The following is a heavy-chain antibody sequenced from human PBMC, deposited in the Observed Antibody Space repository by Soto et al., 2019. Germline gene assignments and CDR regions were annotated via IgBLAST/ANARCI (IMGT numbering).Heavy chain of an antibody. CDR3: ARDRDFGAATGGGGHTRWFDP. CDR1: GDSVSSNSAA. J-gene: IGHJ5*02. V-gene: IGHV6-1*01. CDR2: TYYRSKWYN. Sequence: PSQTLSLTCVISGDSVSSNSAAWNWIRQSPSRGLEWLGRTYYRSKWYNDYAVSVKSRITINPDTSKNQFSLQLNSVTPEDTAVYYCARDRDFGAATGGGGHTRWFDPWGQGTLVTVSS. D-gene: IGHD4-17*01.